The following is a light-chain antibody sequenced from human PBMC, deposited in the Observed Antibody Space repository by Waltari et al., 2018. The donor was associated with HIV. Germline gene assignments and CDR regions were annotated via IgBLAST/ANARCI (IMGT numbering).Light chain of an antibody. V-gene: IGLV1-44*01. CDR2: NNN. CDR3: AAWDDSLNGQVV. Sequence: QSVLTQPPSASGTPGQRVTISCSGSSSNLGTNTVSWYQQGPGTSPKLLIYNNNQRPSGVPDRFSGSKSGTSASRAITGLQSEDEADYHCAAWDDSLNGQVVFGGGTKLTVL. CDR1: SSNLGTNT. J-gene: IGLJ3*02.